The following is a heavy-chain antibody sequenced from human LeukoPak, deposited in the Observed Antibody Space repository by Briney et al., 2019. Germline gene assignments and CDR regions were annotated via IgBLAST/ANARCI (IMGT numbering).Heavy chain of an antibody. CDR1: GYTFTSYA. Sequence: ASVKVSCKASGYTFTSYAMHWVRQAPGQRLEWMGWINAGNGNTKYSQKFQGRVTITRDTSASTAYMELSSLRFEDTAVYYCARETSEDYDILTGYLSWGQGTLVTVSS. J-gene: IGHJ5*02. CDR2: INAGNGNT. D-gene: IGHD3-9*01. CDR3: ARETSEDYDILTGYLS. V-gene: IGHV1-3*01.